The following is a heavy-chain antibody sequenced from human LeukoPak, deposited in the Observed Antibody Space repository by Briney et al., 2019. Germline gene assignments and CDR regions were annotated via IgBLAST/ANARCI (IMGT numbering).Heavy chain of an antibody. V-gene: IGHV3-74*01. CDR2: INSDGSST. J-gene: IGHJ4*02. CDR1: GFTFSSYW. CDR3: ARATKAAGPFDY. Sequence: PGGSLRLSCAASGFTFSSYWMHWVRQAPGKGLVWVSRINSDGSSTSYAGSVKGRFTISRDNAKNTLHLQMNSLRAEDTAVYYCARATKAAGPFDYWGQGTLVTVSS. D-gene: IGHD6-13*01.